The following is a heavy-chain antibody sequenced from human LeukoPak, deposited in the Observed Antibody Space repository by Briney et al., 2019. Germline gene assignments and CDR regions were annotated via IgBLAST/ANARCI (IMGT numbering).Heavy chain of an antibody. V-gene: IGHV4-61*01. J-gene: IGHJ4*02. CDR2: IYYTGST. D-gene: IGHD1-26*01. CDR1: GGSVSSDSHY. Sequence: SETLSLTCTVSGGSVSSDSHYGSWIRQPPGKGLEWIGYIYYTGSTNYNPSLENRVTISIDTSENQFSMKLTSVTAADTAVYYCARSPGGIYLNFHLWGQGTLVTVSS. CDR3: ARSPGGIYLNFHL.